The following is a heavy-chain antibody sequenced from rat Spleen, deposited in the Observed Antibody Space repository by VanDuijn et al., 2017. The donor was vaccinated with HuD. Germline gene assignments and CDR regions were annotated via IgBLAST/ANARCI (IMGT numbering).Heavy chain of an antibody. CDR3: TTVIMDA. CDR2: ISYDGGST. J-gene: IGHJ4*01. V-gene: IGHV5-20*01. CDR1: GFTFNDYA. Sequence: EVQLVESGGGLVQPGNSLKLSCAVSGFTFNDYAMAWVRQSPKKGLEWVAYISYDGGSTYYRDSVKGRFTISRDNTKSTLYLQMDSLRSEDTATYYCTTVIMDAWGQGASVTVSS.